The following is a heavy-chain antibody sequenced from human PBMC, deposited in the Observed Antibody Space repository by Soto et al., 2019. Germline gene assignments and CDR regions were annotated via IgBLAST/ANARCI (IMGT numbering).Heavy chain of an antibody. D-gene: IGHD2-15*01. CDR1: GGSISSYY. CDR2: IYYSGST. V-gene: IGHV4-59*01. CDR3: ARENGACSGGSCYWRGFDP. J-gene: IGHJ5*02. Sequence: LSLTCTASGGSISSYYWSWIRQPPGKGLEWIGYIYYSGSTNYNPSLKSRVTISVDTSKNQFSLKLSSVTAADTAVYYCARENGACSGGSCYWRGFDPWGQGTLVTVSS.